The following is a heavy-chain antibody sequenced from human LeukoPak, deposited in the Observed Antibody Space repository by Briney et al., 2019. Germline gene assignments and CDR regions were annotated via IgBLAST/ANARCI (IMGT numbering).Heavy chain of an antibody. CDR1: GFNLSIYG. V-gene: IGHV3-33*01. D-gene: IGHD3-22*01. J-gene: IGHJ3*01. CDR3: ARERFDSKGYYLDAFDL. CDR2: IWFDGSNE. Sequence: GGSLRLSCSASGFNLSIYGMHWVRQGPSKGLEWVSLIWFDGSNENYAASVDGRFTISRDNSKNTVFLQMSSLRAENTAVYFCARERFDSKGYYLDAFDLWGQGTTVTVSS.